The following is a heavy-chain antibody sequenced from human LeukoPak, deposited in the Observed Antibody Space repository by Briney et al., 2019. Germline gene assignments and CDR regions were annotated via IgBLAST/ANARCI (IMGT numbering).Heavy chain of an antibody. CDR3: AKDDQYSSYARQLFDY. J-gene: IGHJ4*02. Sequence: PGRSLRLSCAASGFTFSSYGMHWVRQAPGKGLEWVAVISYDGSNKYYADSVKGRFTISRDNSKNTLYLQMNSLRAEDTAVYYCAKDDQYSSYARQLFDYWGQGTLVTVSS. CDR1: GFTFSSYG. CDR2: ISYDGSNK. D-gene: IGHD4-11*01. V-gene: IGHV3-30*18.